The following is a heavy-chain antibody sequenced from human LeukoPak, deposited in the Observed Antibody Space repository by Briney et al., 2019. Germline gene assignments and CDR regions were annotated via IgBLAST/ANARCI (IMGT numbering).Heavy chain of an antibody. CDR2: ISFSGSTI. D-gene: IGHD4/OR15-4a*01. CDR3: ARRAGAYSHPYDY. CDR1: GFTFSSSE. Sequence: GGSLRLSCAASGFTFSSSEMNWVRQAPGKGLEWVSYISFSGSTIYYADSVKGRFTISRDNSKNTLYLQMNSLRADDTAVYYCARRAGAYSHPYDYWGQGTLVTVSS. J-gene: IGHJ4*02. V-gene: IGHV3-48*03.